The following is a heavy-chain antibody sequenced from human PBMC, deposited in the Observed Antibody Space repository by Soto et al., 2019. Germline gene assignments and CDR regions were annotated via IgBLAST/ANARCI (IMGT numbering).Heavy chain of an antibody. CDR3: ARGYSHYAH. J-gene: IGHJ4*02. D-gene: IGHD4-4*01. V-gene: IGHV4-61*01. CDR1: GGSVSRDSNF. CDR2: IYYSGPT. Sequence: SETLSLTGTVSGGSVSRDSNFWIWIRQPPGKGLEWIGYIYYSGPTRYNPSLESRVTISIDSSKNQVSLNRTSVTAADTAVYYCARGYSHYAHWGRGTLVTVS.